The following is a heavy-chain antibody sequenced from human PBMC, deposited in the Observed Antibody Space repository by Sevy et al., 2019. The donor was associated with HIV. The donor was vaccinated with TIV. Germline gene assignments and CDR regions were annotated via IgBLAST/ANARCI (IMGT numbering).Heavy chain of an antibody. Sequence: GGSLRLSCAASGFSFSSYAMSWVRQTPGKGLEWVSAISGSGGSTYYADSVKGRFTISRDNSKNTLYLQMNSLRAEDTAVYYCAKGVDTAMGIFDYWGQGTLVTVSS. CDR3: AKGVDTAMGIFDY. D-gene: IGHD5-18*01. J-gene: IGHJ4*02. CDR2: ISGSGGST. CDR1: GFSFSSYA. V-gene: IGHV3-23*01.